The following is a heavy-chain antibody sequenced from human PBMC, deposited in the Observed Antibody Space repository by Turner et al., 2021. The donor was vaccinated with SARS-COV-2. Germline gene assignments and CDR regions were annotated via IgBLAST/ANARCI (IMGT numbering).Heavy chain of an antibody. CDR3: VRPACSSTACYFYFDS. D-gene: IGHD2-2*01. CDR1: VGSISSRSYY. V-gene: IGHV4-39*01. Sequence: QVPLQGSGPGLATPSETRSRTCSVSVGSISSRSYYWGWLRQSHGKGLEWLATVFCSGTTYDNPSLKGRVSMYVDTSNNQFSLRLTSATVADTAVYYCVRPACSSTACYFYFDSWGQGILVTVSS. J-gene: IGHJ4*02. CDR2: VFCSGTT.